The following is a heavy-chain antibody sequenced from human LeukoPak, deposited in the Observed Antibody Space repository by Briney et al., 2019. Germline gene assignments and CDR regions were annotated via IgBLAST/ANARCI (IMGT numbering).Heavy chain of an antibody. CDR1: GGTFSSYA. CDR2: IIPIFGTA. D-gene: IGHD1-1*01. J-gene: IGHJ6*03. CDR3: ASNLEPYSDYYYMDV. V-gene: IGHV1-69*05. Sequence: GASVKVSCKASGGTFSSYAISWVRQAPGQGLEWMGGIIPIFGTANYAQKFQGRVTITTDESTSTAYMELSSLRSEDTAVYYCASNLEPYSDYYYMDVWGKGTTVTVSS.